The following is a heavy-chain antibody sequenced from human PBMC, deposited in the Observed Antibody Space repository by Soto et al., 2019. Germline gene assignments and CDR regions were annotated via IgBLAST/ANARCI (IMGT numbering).Heavy chain of an antibody. D-gene: IGHD6-19*01. V-gene: IGHV3-30*03. Sequence: QVQLVESGGGAVQPGRSLRLSCAASGFTFRNYGMHWVRQAPGKGLECVALISYDGNDKNYADSVKGRFTISRDNSKNTLYLQMNSLRPEDTAVYYCATLRGSASSGWYCDYWGQGIQVTVSS. CDR3: ATLRGSASSGWYCDY. CDR1: GFTFRNYG. CDR2: ISYDGNDK. J-gene: IGHJ4*02.